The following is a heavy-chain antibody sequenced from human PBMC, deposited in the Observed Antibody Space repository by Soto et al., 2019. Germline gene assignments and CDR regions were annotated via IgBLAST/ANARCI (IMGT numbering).Heavy chain of an antibody. CDR1: GFTFSDYY. J-gene: IGHJ4*02. CDR3: AREVVITSKKHYFDY. V-gene: IGHV3-11*05. D-gene: IGHD3-22*01. Sequence: GGSLRLSCAASGFTFSDYYMSWIRQAPGKGLEWVSYYVDSVKGRFTISRDNAKNSLYLQMNSLRAEDTAVYYCAREVVITSKKHYFDYWGQGTLVTVSS.